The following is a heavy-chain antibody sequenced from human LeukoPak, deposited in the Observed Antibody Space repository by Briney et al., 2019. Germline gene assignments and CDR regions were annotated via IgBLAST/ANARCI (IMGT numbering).Heavy chain of an antibody. D-gene: IGHD3-9*01. CDR3: ASSAENYDILTGSLDY. J-gene: IGHJ4*02. CDR1: GFTFSSYA. V-gene: IGHV3-30-3*01. CDR2: ISYDGSNK. Sequence: PGGSLRLSCAASGFTFSSYAMHWVRQAPGKGLEWVAVISYDGSNKYYADSVKGRFTISRDNSKNTLYLQMNSLRAEDTAVYYCASSAENYDILTGSLDYWGQGTLVTVSS.